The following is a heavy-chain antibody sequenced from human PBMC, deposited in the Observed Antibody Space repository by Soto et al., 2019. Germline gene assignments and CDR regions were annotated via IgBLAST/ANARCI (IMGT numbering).Heavy chain of an antibody. CDR3: ARCFSGNYPSRPEEQYYFDS. CDR1: GDSIRSYY. D-gene: IGHD1-26*01. Sequence: KTSETLSLTCTVSGDSIRSYYCSWIRQPPGKGLEWIGYIYYSGYTSYNPSLKSRVTISVDTSKNQFSLKLNSVTAADTAVYYCARCFSGNYPSRPEEQYYFDSWGQGTLVTVSS. J-gene: IGHJ4*02. CDR2: IYYSGYT. V-gene: IGHV4-59*01.